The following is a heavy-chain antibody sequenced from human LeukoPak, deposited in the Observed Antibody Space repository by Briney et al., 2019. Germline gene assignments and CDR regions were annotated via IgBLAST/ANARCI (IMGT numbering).Heavy chain of an antibody. D-gene: IGHD2-2*01. CDR3: ARAKREGYCSSTSCYLSMDV. Sequence: SVKVSCKASGGTFSSYAISWVRQAPGQGLEWMGGIIPIFGTTNSAQKFQGRVTITADESTSTAYMELSSLRSEDTAVYYCARAKREGYCSSTSCYLSMDVWGKGTTVTVSS. J-gene: IGHJ6*03. V-gene: IGHV1-69*13. CDR1: GGTFSSYA. CDR2: IIPIFGTT.